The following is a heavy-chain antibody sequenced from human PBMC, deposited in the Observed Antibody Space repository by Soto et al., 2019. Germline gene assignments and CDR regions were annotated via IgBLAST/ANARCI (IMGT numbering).Heavy chain of an antibody. CDR1: GFTFSSYL. V-gene: IGHV3-7*01. CDR2: IKQDGSGK. Sequence: EVQLVESGGGLVQPGGSLRLSCAASGFTFSSYLMSWVRQAPGKGLEWVANIKQDGSGKYYVDSGTGRFTISSDNAKNSLYQQMTSLRAADTAVYYSARDNWNCSPTFDPVGQGTLVTVSS. D-gene: IGHD1-7*01. CDR3: ARDNWNCSPTFDP. J-gene: IGHJ5*02.